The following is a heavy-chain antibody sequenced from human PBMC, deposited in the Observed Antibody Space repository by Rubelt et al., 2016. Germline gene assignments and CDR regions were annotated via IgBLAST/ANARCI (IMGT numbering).Heavy chain of an antibody. CDR2: IYSGGST. Sequence: GKGLEWVSVIYSGGSTYYADSVKGRFTISRDNSKNTLYLQMNSLRAEDTAVYYCASQAYCGGDCYYPQEYFDLWGRGTLVTVSS. J-gene: IGHJ2*01. CDR3: ASQAYCGGDCYYPQEYFDL. V-gene: IGHV3-53*01. D-gene: IGHD2-21*02.